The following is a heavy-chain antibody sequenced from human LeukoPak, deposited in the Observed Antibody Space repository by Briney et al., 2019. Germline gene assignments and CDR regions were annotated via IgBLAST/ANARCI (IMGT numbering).Heavy chain of an antibody. CDR2: RNPNSGNT. D-gene: IGHD6-19*01. J-gene: IGHJ5*02. Sequence: GASVKVSCKASGYSFTSYDIKWVRQATGQGLEWRGWRNPNSGNTGEAQKFQGRVTITMDTSISTAYMELSSLTSEDTAVYYCAKTSGYSSGPNWFDPWGQGTLVTISP. CDR3: AKTSGYSSGPNWFDP. V-gene: IGHV1-8*01. CDR1: GYSFTSYD.